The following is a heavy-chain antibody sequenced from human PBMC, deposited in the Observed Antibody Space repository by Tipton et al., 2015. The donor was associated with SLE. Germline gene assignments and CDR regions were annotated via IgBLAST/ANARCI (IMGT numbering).Heavy chain of an antibody. CDR3: ARGGGSGWYSSPNDY. Sequence: QVQLVQSGAEVKKPGASVKVSCKASGYTFTTYGISWVRQAPGQGLEWMGWISTYNGNTSTSTAYMELRSLRSDDTAVYYCARGGGSGWYSSPNDYWGQGTLVTVSS. V-gene: IGHV1-18*04. CDR1: GYTFTTYG. D-gene: IGHD6-19*01. J-gene: IGHJ4*02. CDR2: ISTYNG.